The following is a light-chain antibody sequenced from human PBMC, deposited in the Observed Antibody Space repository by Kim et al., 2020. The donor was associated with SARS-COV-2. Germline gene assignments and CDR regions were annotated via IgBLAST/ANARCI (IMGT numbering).Light chain of an antibody. V-gene: IGLV3-1*01. J-gene: IGLJ1*01. CDR2: QDS. CDR3: QACDSSTHYV. Sequence: VSPGQTASLTCSGDKLGDKYACWYQQKPGQSPVLVISQDSTRPPVIPERFSGSNSGNTATLTLSGTQAMDEADYYCQACDSSTHYVFGTGTKVTVL. CDR1: KLGDKY.